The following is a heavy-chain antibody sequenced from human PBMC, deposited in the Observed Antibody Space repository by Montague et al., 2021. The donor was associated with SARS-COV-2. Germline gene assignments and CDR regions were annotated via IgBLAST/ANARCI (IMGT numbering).Heavy chain of an antibody. J-gene: IGHJ4*02. CDR1: GDSISGFY. CDR2: IYYSGST. Sequence: SETRSLTCTVSGDSISGFYWSWIRQPPGKGLEWIGYIYYSGSTNYNPSLKSRLTMSVDTSKKQFSLKLSSVTAADTAVYYCARGVVAATYSFDYWGQGTLVTVSS. CDR3: ARGVVAATYSFDY. V-gene: IGHV4-59*13. D-gene: IGHD2-15*01.